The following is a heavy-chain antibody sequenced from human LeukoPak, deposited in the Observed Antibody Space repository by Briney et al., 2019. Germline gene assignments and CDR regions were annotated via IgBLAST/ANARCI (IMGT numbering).Heavy chain of an antibody. V-gene: IGHV3-9*01. CDR3: AKAVSYYYYGMDV. J-gene: IGHJ6*02. D-gene: IGHD4-11*01. CDR2: ISWNSDSM. CDR1: GFTFDDYA. Sequence: GGSLRLSCAASGFTFDDYAMHWVRQAPGKGLEWVSGISWNSDSMGYADSVEGRFTISRDNAKKSLYLQMNSLRAEDTALYYCAKAVSYYYYGMDVWGQGTMVTVSS.